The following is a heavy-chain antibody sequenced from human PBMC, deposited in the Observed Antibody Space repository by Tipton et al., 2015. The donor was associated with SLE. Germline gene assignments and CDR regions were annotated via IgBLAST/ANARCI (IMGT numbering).Heavy chain of an antibody. CDR1: GGSITSADYS. J-gene: IGHJ4*02. CDR3: VRLELPATKADY. D-gene: IGHD5-24*01. Sequence: TLSLTCAISGGSITSADYSWCWIRQHPGKGLEGIGDISNSGNTFYNPSLKSRLTLSIDTSKNQFSLKLSSVTAADTAVYYCVRLELPATKADYWGPGTLVTVSS. CDR2: ISNSGNT. V-gene: IGHV4-30-4*08.